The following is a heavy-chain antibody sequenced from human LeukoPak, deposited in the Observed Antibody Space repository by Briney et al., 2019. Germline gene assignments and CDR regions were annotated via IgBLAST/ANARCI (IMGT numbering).Heavy chain of an antibody. V-gene: IGHV1-69*13. CDR3: ARSPHTYCGGDCPFYYFDY. CDR1: GGTFSSYA. CDR2: IIPIFGTA. J-gene: IGHJ4*02. D-gene: IGHD2-21*02. Sequence: SVKVSCKASGGTFSSYAISWVRQAPGQGLEWMGGIIPIFGTANYAQKFQGRVTITADESTSTAYMELSSLRSEDTAVYYCARSPHTYCGGDCPFYYFDYWGQGTLVTVSS.